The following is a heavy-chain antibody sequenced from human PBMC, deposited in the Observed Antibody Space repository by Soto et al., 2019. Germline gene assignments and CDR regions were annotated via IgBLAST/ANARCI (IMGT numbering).Heavy chain of an antibody. CDR1: GYTLTELS. V-gene: IGHV1-24*01. CDR2: FDPEDGET. D-gene: IGHD3-3*01. Sequence: GASVKVSCKVSGYTLTELSMHWVLQGPGEGVEWMGCFDPEDGETIYAQKFQGRVTMTEDTSTGTAYMELSSLRSEDTAVYYCATARHYYDFWSGYSGPPRNDDFDIWGQGTMVTVSS. J-gene: IGHJ3*02. CDR3: ATARHYYDFWSGYSGPPRNDDFDI.